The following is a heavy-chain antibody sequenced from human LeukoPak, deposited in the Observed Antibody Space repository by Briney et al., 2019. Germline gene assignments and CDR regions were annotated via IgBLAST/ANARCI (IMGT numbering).Heavy chain of an antibody. J-gene: IGHJ5*02. D-gene: IGHD6-6*01. Sequence: SETLSLTCAVSGGSISSNNWWIWVRQSPEKGLEWIGSIYYSGSTYYNPSLKSRVTISVDTSKNQFSLKLSSVTAADTAVYYCARQGEYSSSQGWFDPWGQGTLVTVSS. CDR2: IYYSGST. CDR1: GGSISSNNW. V-gene: IGHV4-39*01. CDR3: ARQGEYSSSQGWFDP.